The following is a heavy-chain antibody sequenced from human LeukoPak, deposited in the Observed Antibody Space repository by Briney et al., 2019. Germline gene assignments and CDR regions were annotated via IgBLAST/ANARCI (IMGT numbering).Heavy chain of an antibody. D-gene: IGHD1-26*01. V-gene: IGHV3-72*01. CDR1: GFTFSDHY. CDR3: ARTSGSFSGGAFDI. Sequence: PGGSLRLSCAASGFTFSDHYMDWVRQAPGKGLEWVGRIRNKANRYSTEYAAPVKGRFTFSRDDSKNSLYLQMNSLKPGDTAMYYCARTSGSFSGGAFDIWGRGTMVTVSS. CDR2: IRNKANRYST. J-gene: IGHJ3*02.